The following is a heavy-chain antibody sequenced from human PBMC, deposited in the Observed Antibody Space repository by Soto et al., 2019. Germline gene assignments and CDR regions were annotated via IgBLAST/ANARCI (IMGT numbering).Heavy chain of an antibody. D-gene: IGHD6-13*01. J-gene: IGHJ5*02. V-gene: IGHV4-31*03. CDR2: IYYSGST. CDR3: ARVRVVIAAAGGWFDP. Sequence: PSETLSLTCTVSGGSISSGGYYWSWIRQHPGKGLEWIGYIYYSGSTYYNPSLKSRVTISVDTSKNQFSLKLSSVTAADTAVFYCARVRVVIAAAGGWFDPWGQGTLVTVSS. CDR1: GGSISSGGYY.